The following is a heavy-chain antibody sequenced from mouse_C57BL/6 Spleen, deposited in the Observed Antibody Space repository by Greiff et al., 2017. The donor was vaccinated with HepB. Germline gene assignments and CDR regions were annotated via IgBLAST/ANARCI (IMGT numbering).Heavy chain of an antibody. V-gene: IGHV1-61*01. CDR2: IYPSDSET. CDR1: GYTFTSYW. Sequence: QVQLKQPGAELVRPGSSVKLSCKASGYTFTSYWMDWVKQRPGQGLEWIGNIYPSDSETHYNQKFKDKATLTVDKSSSTAYMQLSSLTSEDAAVYYCARDYCNRYYAMDYWGQGTSVTVSS. D-gene: IGHD2-1*01. CDR3: ARDYCNRYYAMDY. J-gene: IGHJ4*01.